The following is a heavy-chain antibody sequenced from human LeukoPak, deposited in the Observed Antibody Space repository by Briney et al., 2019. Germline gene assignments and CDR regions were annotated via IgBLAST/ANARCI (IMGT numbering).Heavy chain of an antibody. Sequence: SETLSLTCAVYGGSFSGYYWRWIRQPPGKGLEWIGEINHSGSTNYNPSLKSRVTISVDTSKNQFSLKLSSVTAADTAVYYCATRSYCSSTSCHDYWGQGTLVTVSS. CDR3: ATRSYCSSTSCHDY. D-gene: IGHD2-2*01. V-gene: IGHV4-34*01. CDR2: INHSGST. J-gene: IGHJ4*02. CDR1: GGSFSGYY.